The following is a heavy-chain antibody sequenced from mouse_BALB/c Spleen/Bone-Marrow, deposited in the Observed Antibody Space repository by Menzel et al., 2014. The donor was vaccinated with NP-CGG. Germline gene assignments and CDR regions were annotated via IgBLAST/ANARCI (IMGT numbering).Heavy chain of an antibody. CDR1: GFNIKDTY. CDR2: IDPANGNT. CDR3: ARWEYYAMDD. V-gene: IGHV14-3*02. J-gene: IGHJ4*01. D-gene: IGHD4-1*01. Sequence: EVQLPQSGAELVKPGASVKLSCTASGFNIKDTYMHWVKQRPEQGLEWIGRIDPANGNTKYDPKFQGKATITADTSSNTAYLQLSSLTSEDTAVYYCARWEYYAMDDWGQGTPVTVSS.